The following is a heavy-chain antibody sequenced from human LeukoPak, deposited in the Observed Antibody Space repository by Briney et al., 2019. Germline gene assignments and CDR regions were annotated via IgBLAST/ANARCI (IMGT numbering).Heavy chain of an antibody. Sequence: SQTLSLTCTVSGGSISSGGYYWSWIRQHPGKGLEWIGYIYYGGSTYYNPSLKSRVTISVDTSKNQFSLKLSSVTAADTAVYYCARRGYSSTYYYYYYYMDVWGKGTTVTVSS. CDR3: ARRGYSSTYYYYYYYMDV. CDR1: GGSISSGGYY. V-gene: IGHV4-31*03. CDR2: IYYGGST. D-gene: IGHD6-13*01. J-gene: IGHJ6*03.